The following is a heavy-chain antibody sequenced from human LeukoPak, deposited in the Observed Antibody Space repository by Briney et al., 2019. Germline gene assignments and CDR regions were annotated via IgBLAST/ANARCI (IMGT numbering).Heavy chain of an antibody. J-gene: IGHJ4*02. D-gene: IGHD5-24*01. CDR1: GGSFSGYY. Sequence: PSETLSLTCAVYGGSFSGYYWSWIRQPPGKGLEWIGEINHSGSTNYNPSLKSRVTISVDTSKNQFSLKLSSVTAADTAVYYCARGLMATISSLLDHWGQGTLVTVSS. CDR2: INHSGST. CDR3: ARGLMATISSLLDH. V-gene: IGHV4-34*01.